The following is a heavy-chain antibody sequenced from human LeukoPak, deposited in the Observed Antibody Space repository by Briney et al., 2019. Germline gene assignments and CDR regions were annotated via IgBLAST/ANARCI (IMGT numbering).Heavy chain of an antibody. CDR3: TARIVGVPFDY. Sequence: SETLSLNCTVSGDSVKNHYWSWIRQPAGKGLEWVGRIYTSGHTKYNPSLESRVTMSVDTSRNQFSLRLSSVTAADTAVYYCTARIVGVPFDYWGQGTLVTAST. J-gene: IGHJ4*02. V-gene: IGHV4-4*07. CDR2: IYTSGHT. D-gene: IGHD1-26*01. CDR1: GDSVKNHY.